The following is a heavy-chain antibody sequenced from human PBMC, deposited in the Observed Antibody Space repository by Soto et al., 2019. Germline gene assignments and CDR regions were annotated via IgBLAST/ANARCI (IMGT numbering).Heavy chain of an antibody. CDR2: ISGSGGST. CDR1: GFSFSSFA. V-gene: IGHV3-23*01. D-gene: IGHD2-15*01. J-gene: IGHJ5*02. Sequence: EVQLLDSGGGLVQPGGSLRLSCSGSGFSFSSFAMNWVRQAPGKGLEWVSAISGSGGSTFYADSVKGRFTISRDISKNPLSVQRNGLRAEDTAVYYCAKDPRAWCCFDPWGQVTLVTVSS. CDR3: AKDPRAWCCFDP.